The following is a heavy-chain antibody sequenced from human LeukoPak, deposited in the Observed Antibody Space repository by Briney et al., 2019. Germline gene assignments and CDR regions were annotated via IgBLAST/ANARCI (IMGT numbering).Heavy chain of an antibody. CDR1: GFTFDDYA. Sequence: GGSLRLSCAASGFTFDDYAMHWVRQAPGKGLEWVAFIQYDGSNKYYADSVKGRFTISRDNSKNTLYLQMNSLRAEDTAVYYCAKVWGLSIRDYWGQGTLVTVSS. CDR2: IQYDGSNK. CDR3: AKVWGLSIRDY. D-gene: IGHD6-6*01. J-gene: IGHJ4*02. V-gene: IGHV3-30*02.